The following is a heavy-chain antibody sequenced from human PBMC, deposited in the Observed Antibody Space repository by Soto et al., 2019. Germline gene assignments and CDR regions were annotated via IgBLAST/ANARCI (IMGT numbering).Heavy chain of an antibody. Sequence: QVQLVQSGAEVKKTGASVKVSCKASGYTFTSNYMHWVRQAHGQRLEWMGIINPNGGYTTYAQSFQGRVTMTSDTSTSTVYMELSSLRKEDTAVYYCAREFLGWQNALDFWGQGTLVTVSS. D-gene: IGHD3-3*01. CDR2: INPNGGYT. CDR1: GYTFTSNY. J-gene: IGHJ4*02. CDR3: AREFLGWQNALDF. V-gene: IGHV1-46*01.